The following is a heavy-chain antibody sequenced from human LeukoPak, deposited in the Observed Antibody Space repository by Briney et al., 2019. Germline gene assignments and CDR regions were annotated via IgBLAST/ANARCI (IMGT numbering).Heavy chain of an antibody. Sequence: GGSLRLSCAASGFTFSSYAMSWVRQAPGKGLEWVSAISGRGGSTYYADSVKGRFTISRDNSKNTLYLQMNSLGAEDTAVYYCAKRRLEGGFDYWGQGTLVTVSS. D-gene: IGHD3-16*01. CDR3: AKRRLEGGFDY. CDR1: GFTFSSYA. J-gene: IGHJ4*02. CDR2: ISGRGGST. V-gene: IGHV3-23*01.